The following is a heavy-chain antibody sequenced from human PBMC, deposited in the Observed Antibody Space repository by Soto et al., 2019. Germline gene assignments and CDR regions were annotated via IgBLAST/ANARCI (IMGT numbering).Heavy chain of an antibody. J-gene: IGHJ5*02. V-gene: IGHV1-46*01. D-gene: IGHD1-26*01. CDR2: INPGGGAT. CDR1: GYIFTNYY. CDR3: GRGIVGALIRWFDP. Sequence: QVQLVQSGAEVKKPGASVKVSCKASGYIFTNYYIYWVRQAPGQGLEYIGIINPGGGATDYAQKFQGRVTMTRDTCTSTVYMALSSRRYEDTAVYFSGRGIVGALIRWFDPWGKGTLVTVSS.